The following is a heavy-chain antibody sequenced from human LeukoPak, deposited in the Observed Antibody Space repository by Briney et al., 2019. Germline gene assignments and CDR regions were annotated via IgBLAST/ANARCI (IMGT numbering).Heavy chain of an antibody. V-gene: IGHV3-23*01. CDR1: GFTFSSYA. Sequence: GGSLRLSCAASGFTFSSYAMSWVRQAPGKGLEWVSAISGSGGSTYYADSVKGRFTISRDNSMNTLYLQMNSLRAEDTAVCYCAKGTAVGEFDYWGQGTLVTVSS. CDR2: ISGSGGST. J-gene: IGHJ4*02. CDR3: AKGTAVGEFDY. D-gene: IGHD1-26*01.